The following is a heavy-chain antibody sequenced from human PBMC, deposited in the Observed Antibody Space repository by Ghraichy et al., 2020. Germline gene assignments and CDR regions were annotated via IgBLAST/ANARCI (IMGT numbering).Heavy chain of an antibody. CDR2: ISGSGGTT. J-gene: IGHJ4*02. CDR1: GFTFSSYA. D-gene: IGHD1-26*01. Sequence: ETLSLTCAASGFTFSSYAMSWVRQAPGRGLEWVSHISGSGGTTYYADSVKGRFTISRDKSKNTLYLQMNSLRAEDTAVYYCAKAGGSYLDPFDYWGQGTLVTVSS. CDR3: AKAGGSYLDPFDY. V-gene: IGHV3-23*01.